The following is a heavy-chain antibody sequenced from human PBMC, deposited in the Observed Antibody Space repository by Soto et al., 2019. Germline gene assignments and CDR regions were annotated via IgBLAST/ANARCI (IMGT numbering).Heavy chain of an antibody. CDR3: ARTGYSYGPYGMDV. Sequence: SVKVSCKASGGTFSSYSISWVRQAPGQGLEWMGGIIPIFGTANYAQKFQGRVTITADKSTSTAYMELSSLRSEDTAVYYCARTGYSYGPYGMDVWGQGTTVTVSS. J-gene: IGHJ6*02. CDR1: GGTFSSYS. V-gene: IGHV1-69*06. CDR2: IIPIFGTA. D-gene: IGHD5-18*01.